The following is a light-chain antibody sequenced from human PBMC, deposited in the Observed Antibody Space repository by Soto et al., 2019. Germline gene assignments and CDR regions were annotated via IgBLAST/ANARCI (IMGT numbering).Light chain of an antibody. Sequence: DIQMTQSQSSLSASVGDRVTITCRASQSISSYLNWYQQKPGKAPKLLIYAASSLQSGVPSRFSGSGSGTDFTLTISRLHPDDFATYYCQHYNSYSEAFGQATKVDIK. J-gene: IGKJ1*01. V-gene: IGKV1-39*01. CDR2: AAS. CDR3: QHYNSYSEA. CDR1: QSISSY.